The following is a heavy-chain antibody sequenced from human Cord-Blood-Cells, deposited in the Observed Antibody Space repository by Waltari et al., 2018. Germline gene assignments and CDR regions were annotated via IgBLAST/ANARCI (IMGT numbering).Heavy chain of an antibody. CDR3: ARADDFWSGYYYYYYGMDV. D-gene: IGHD3-3*01. CDR2: ISSSSSYI. J-gene: IGHJ6*02. Sequence: EVQLVESGGGLVKPGGSLRLSCAASGFTFSSYSMNWVRQAPGKGLEGFSSISSSSSYIYYADSVKGRFTISRDNAKNSLYLQMNSLRAEDTAVYYCARADDFWSGYYYYYYGMDVWGQGTTVTVSS. V-gene: IGHV3-21*01. CDR1: GFTFSSYS.